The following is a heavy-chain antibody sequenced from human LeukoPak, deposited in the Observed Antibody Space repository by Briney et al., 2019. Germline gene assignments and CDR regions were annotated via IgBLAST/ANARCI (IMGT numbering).Heavy chain of an antibody. CDR3: ARVGSDFWSGGDAFDI. CDR2: MNPNSGNT. Sequence: VASVKVSCKASGYTFTSYDINWVRQATGQGLEWMGWMNPNSGNTGYAQKFQGRVTMTRNTSISTAYMELSSLRSEDTAVYYCARVGSDFWSGGDAFDIWGQGTMVTVSS. CDR1: GYTFTSYD. V-gene: IGHV1-8*01. D-gene: IGHD3-3*01. J-gene: IGHJ3*02.